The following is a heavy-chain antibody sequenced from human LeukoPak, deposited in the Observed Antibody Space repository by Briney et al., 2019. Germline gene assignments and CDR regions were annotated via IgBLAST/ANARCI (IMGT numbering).Heavy chain of an antibody. CDR3: ARGRPSGWYAGTNWFDP. D-gene: IGHD6-19*01. CDR1: GGSFSGYY. Sequence: RPSETLSLTCAVYGGSFSGYYWSWIRQPPGKGLEWIGEINHSGSTNYNPSLKSRVTTSVDTSKNQFSLKLSSVTAADTAVYYCARGRPSGWYAGTNWFDPWGQGTLVTVSS. CDR2: INHSGST. J-gene: IGHJ5*02. V-gene: IGHV4-34*01.